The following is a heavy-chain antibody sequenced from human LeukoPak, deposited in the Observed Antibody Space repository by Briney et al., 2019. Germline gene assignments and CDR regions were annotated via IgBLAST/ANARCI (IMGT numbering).Heavy chain of an antibody. CDR1: GFSFSNHG. CDR2: IWDDGNNK. D-gene: IGHD2-2*01. Sequence: TGGSLRLSCAASGFSFSNHGMHWVRQASGKRLEWVAVIWDDGNNKRYANSVNGRLTISRDNSENTLYLQMNSLRAEDTAVYYCARALGYCSSTSCWSLHYYYYYGMDVWGQGTTVTVSS. J-gene: IGHJ6*02. V-gene: IGHV3-33*01. CDR3: ARALGYCSSTSCWSLHYYYYYGMDV.